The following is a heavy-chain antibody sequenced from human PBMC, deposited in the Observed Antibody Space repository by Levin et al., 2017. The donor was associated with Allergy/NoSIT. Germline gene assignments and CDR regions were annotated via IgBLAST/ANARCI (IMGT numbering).Heavy chain of an antibody. D-gene: IGHD3-22*01. Sequence: PGGSLRLSCAASGFTFSDYYMSWIRQAPGKGLEWVSYISSSSSYTNYADSVKGRFTISRDNAKNSLYLQMNSLRAEDTAVYYCARDRRVGYLVDYWGQGTLVTVSS. V-gene: IGHV3-11*05. CDR3: ARDRRVGYLVDY. CDR2: ISSSSSYT. CDR1: GFTFSDYY. J-gene: IGHJ4*02.